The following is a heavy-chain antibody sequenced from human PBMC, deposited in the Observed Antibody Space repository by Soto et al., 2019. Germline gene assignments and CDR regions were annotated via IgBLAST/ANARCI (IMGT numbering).Heavy chain of an antibody. J-gene: IGHJ4*02. CDR3: TRGEFLSYDDY. CDR2: INAGNGNT. CDR1: GYTFTSYA. Sequence: QVQLVQSGAEVKKPGASVKVSCKASGYTFTSYAMHWVRQAPGQRLEWMGWINAGNGNTKYSQKFQGRVTITRDTSASTAYMELISLRSEDTAVYYCTRGEFLSYDDYWGQGTLVTVSS. D-gene: IGHD3-16*01. V-gene: IGHV1-3*01.